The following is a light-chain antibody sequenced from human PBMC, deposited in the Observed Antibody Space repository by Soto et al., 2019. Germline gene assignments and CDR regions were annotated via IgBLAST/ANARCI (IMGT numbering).Light chain of an antibody. CDR2: AAS. CDR1: QSISSY. Sequence: DIQMTQSPSSLSASVGDRVTITCRASQSISSYLSWSQQKPGKAPKLLIYAASSLQSGVPSRFSGSGSGTDFTLTISSLQPEDFATYYCQQTYSTPVTFGQGTKVEIK. J-gene: IGKJ1*01. CDR3: QQTYSTPVT. V-gene: IGKV1-39*01.